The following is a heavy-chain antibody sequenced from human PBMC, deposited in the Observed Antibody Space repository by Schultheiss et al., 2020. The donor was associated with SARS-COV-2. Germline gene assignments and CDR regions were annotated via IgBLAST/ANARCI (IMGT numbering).Heavy chain of an antibody. CDR2: ISSSSSYI. D-gene: IGHD6-19*01. V-gene: IGHV3-11*03. J-gene: IGHJ4*02. CDR1: GFTFSDYY. Sequence: GGSLRLSCAASGFTFSDYYMSWIRQAPGKGLEWVSSISSSSSYIYYADSVKGRFTISRENAKNSLYLQMNSLRAEDTAVYYCAKYPPVASSGWSYFDYWGQGTLVTVAS. CDR3: AKYPPVASSGWSYFDY.